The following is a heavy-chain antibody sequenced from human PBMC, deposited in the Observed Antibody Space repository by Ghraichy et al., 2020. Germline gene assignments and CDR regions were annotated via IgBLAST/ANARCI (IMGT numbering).Heavy chain of an antibody. J-gene: IGHJ4*02. D-gene: IGHD2-2*01. CDR2: IWYAGRNK. CDR3: ARGIVVFPPESYYFDY. Sequence: GGSLRLSCAASGFTFSSYGMHWVRQAPGKGLEWVAVIWYAGRNKYYADSVKGRFTISRDNSKNTLSLQMNSLRAEDTAVYYCARGIVVFPPESYYFDYWGQGTLVAVSS. V-gene: IGHV3-33*01. CDR1: GFTFSSYG.